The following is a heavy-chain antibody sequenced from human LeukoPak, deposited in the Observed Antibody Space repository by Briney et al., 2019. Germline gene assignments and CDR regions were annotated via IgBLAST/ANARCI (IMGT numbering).Heavy chain of an antibody. J-gene: IGHJ5*02. Sequence: GASVKVSCKASGYTFTGYYMHWVRQAPGQGLEWMGWINPNSGGTNYAQKFQGRVTMTRDTSISTAYMELSRLRSDDTAVYYCASDCRYYGGNSLFDPWGQGTLVTVFS. V-gene: IGHV1-2*02. CDR2: INPNSGGT. CDR1: GYTFTGYY. D-gene: IGHD4-23*01. CDR3: ASDCRYYGGNSLFDP.